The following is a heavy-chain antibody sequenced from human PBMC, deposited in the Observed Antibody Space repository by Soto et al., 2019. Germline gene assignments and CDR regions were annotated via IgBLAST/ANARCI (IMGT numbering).Heavy chain of an antibody. V-gene: IGHV1-2*02. CDR3: ARDVIAARAYYYYGMEG. CDR2: INPNSGGT. J-gene: IGHJ6*02. D-gene: IGHD6-6*01. Sequence: ASVKVSCKASGYTFTGYYMHWVRQAPGQGLEWMGWINPNSGGTNYAQKFQGRVTMTRDTSISTAYMELSRLRSDDTAVYYCARDVIAARAYYYYGMEGWGQGTTVIVS. CDR1: GYTFTGYY.